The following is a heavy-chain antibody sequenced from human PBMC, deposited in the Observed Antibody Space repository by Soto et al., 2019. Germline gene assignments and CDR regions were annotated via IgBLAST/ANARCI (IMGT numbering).Heavy chain of an antibody. D-gene: IGHD3-9*01. V-gene: IGHV4-4*02. J-gene: IGHJ4*02. CDR3: ARKEISRYFVLAD. Sequence: QVQLQESGPGLVKPSGTLSLTCGVSDGSISSSSWWTWVRQPPGRGLEWIGEIHHSGSTNYSPSLRSRVTISVDKSRNHFSLRLSSVTAADTAVYYCARKEISRYFVLADWGQGTTVTVSS. CDR2: IHHSGST. CDR1: DGSISSSSW.